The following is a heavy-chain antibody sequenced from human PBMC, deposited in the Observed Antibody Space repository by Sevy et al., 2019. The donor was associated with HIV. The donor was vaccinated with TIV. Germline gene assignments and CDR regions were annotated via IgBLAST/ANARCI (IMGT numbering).Heavy chain of an antibody. D-gene: IGHD2-8*01. CDR1: GFAFYDYS. CDR3: AGESCTRSHDY. V-gene: IGHV3-23*01. Sequence: GSRRLSCAASGFAFYDYSMSWIRQAPGKGLEGVATLSFGCGKINYADSVKGRFTISRDNWKNSSYLQMDNWRVEDTALYCWAGESCTRSHDYWGQGTRVTVSS. CDR2: LSFGCGKI. J-gene: IGHJ4*02.